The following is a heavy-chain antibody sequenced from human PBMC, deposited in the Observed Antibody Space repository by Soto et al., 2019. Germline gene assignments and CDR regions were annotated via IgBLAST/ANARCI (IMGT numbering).Heavy chain of an antibody. CDR1: GFTFSSYA. V-gene: IGHV3-23*01. CDR2: LSDSGGHT. Sequence: LRLSCAGCGFTFSSYAMTWVRQAPGKGLEWVSTLSDSGGHTYYADSVKGRFTISRDNPKNTLYLQMNSLRAEDTAVYYCAKDSQSVSVSAARVYGMDVWGQGTTVTVSS. J-gene: IGHJ6*02. D-gene: IGHD2-2*01. CDR3: AKDSQSVSVSAARVYGMDV.